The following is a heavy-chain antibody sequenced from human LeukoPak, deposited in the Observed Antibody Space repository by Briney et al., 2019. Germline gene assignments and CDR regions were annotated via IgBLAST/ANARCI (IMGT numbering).Heavy chain of an antibody. CDR1: GGTFSSYA. D-gene: IGHD5-18*01. Sequence: SVKVSCKASGGTFSSYAISWVRQAPGQGLEWMGGIIPIFGTANYAQKFQGRVTITADESTSTAYMELSSLRSEDTAVYYCARELVSGTAMVYPLDYWGQGTLVTVSS. CDR3: ARELVSGTAMVYPLDY. CDR2: IIPIFGTA. J-gene: IGHJ4*02. V-gene: IGHV1-69*13.